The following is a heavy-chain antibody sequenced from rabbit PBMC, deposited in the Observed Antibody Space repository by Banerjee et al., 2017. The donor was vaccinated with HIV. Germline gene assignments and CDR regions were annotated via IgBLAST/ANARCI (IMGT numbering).Heavy chain of an antibody. D-gene: IGHD4-1*01. CDR3: ARDLAGVIGWNFNL. J-gene: IGHJ4*01. Sequence: QEQLEASGGDLVKPEGSLTLTCTASGFSFSNKYVMCWVRQAPGKGLEWIACINTSSGNTVYANWVNGRFTISSSTSLNSVDLKMTSLTAADTATYFCARDLAGVIGWNFNLWGPGTLVTVS. CDR1: GFSFSNKYV. V-gene: IGHV1S43*01. CDR2: INTSSGNT.